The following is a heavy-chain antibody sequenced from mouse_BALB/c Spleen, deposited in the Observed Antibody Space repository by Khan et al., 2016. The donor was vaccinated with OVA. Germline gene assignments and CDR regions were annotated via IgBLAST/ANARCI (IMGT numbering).Heavy chain of an antibody. D-gene: IGHD1-1*01. J-gene: IGHJ4*01. V-gene: IGHV2-3*01. Sequence: QVQLKESGPGLVAPSQSLSITCTVSGFSLTSYGVSWVRQPPGKGLEWLGVIWGDGSTNYHSVLRTRLSIRKDNSKSQVFLQLNSLQSDATATYYCAKELPFAMDYWGQGTSVTVSS. CDR3: AKELPFAMDY. CDR2: IWGDGST. CDR1: GFSLTSYG.